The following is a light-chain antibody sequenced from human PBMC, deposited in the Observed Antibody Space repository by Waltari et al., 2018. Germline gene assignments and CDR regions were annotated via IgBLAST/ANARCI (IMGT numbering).Light chain of an antibody. J-gene: IGLJ3*02. CDR1: SSDVGGYNS. V-gene: IGLV2-14*03. CDR2: DVS. Sequence: QSALTQPASVSGSPGQSITISCTGTSSDVGGYNSVSWYQQHPGKAPKVWIYDVSNQPSGGSKRFFGSKSGNRGSLPSSGLQAEEEADYYCSTDTSTNTWVFGGGTRLTVL. CDR3: STDTSTNTWV.